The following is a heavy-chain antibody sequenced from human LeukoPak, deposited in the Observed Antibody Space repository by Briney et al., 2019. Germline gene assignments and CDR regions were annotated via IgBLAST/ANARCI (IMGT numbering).Heavy chain of an antibody. CDR1: GFTFSSYN. J-gene: IGHJ6*03. V-gene: IGHV3-21*01. D-gene: IGHD1-26*01. Sequence: GGSLRLSCAASGFTFSSYNMNWVRQAPGKGLEWVSSITSSSSHIYYADSVKGRFTISRDNSKNTLYLQMNSLRAEDTAVYFCARATWDPNYYYYMDVWGKGTTVTISS. CDR2: ITSSSSHI. CDR3: ARATWDPNYYYYMDV.